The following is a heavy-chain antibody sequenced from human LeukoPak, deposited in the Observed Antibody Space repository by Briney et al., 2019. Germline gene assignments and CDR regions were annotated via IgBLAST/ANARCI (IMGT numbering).Heavy chain of an antibody. V-gene: IGHV1-2*07. CDR2: INPNSGGT. D-gene: IGHD3-16*02. Sequence: ASVNVSCKTSGYTFTGYYIHWVRQAPGQGLEWMGWINPNSGGTNYAHRFQGRVTMTRDTSISTAYMELDSLRSDDAAIYYCVRDSFQGFTASFAFDIWGHGTLVTVSS. CDR3: VRDSFQGFTASFAFDI. J-gene: IGHJ3*02. CDR1: GYTFTGYY.